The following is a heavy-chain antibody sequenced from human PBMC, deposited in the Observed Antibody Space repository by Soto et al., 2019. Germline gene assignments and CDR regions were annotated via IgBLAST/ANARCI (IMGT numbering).Heavy chain of an antibody. CDR2: IYYSGST. CDR3: ARGKYFDWLYPGY. Sequence: SETLSLTCTVSGGSISSYYWSWIRQPPGKGLEWIGYIYYSGSTNYNPSLKSRVTISVDTSKNQFSLKLSSVTAADTAVYYCARGKYFDWLYPGYWGQGTLVTVSS. J-gene: IGHJ4*02. D-gene: IGHD3-9*01. V-gene: IGHV4-59*01. CDR1: GGSISSYY.